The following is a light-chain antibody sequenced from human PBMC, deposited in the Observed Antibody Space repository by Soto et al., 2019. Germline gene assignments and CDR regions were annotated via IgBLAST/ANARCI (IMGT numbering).Light chain of an antibody. CDR3: LQLNTYPLT. CDR2: ETS. CDR1: QGIASY. Sequence: DTQLTQSPSFLSASVGDRVTITCRASQGIASYLAWYQQKPGKAPKLLIYETSTLQSGVPSRFSGSESGTEFTLTISSLQPDDFATYFCLQLNTYPLTFGGGTRVEIK. J-gene: IGKJ4*01. V-gene: IGKV1-9*01.